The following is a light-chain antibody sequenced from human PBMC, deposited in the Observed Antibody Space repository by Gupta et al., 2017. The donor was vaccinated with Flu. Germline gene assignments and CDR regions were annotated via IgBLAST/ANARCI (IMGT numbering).Light chain of an antibody. Sequence: QSALTQPPSVLGPPGQSLTISCTGTGSDVGTYNRVSWYRQPPGTSPKPMIYEVSNRPSGVPDRFSGSKSGNTASLTISGLQGEDEANYYCSSYTTSYTFVFGTGTKVTVL. CDR1: GSDVGTYNR. CDR3: SSYTTSYTFV. V-gene: IGLV2-18*02. J-gene: IGLJ1*01. CDR2: EVS.